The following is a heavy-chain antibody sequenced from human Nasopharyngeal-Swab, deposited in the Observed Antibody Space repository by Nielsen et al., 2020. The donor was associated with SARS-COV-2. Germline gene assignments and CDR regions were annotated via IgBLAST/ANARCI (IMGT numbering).Heavy chain of an antibody. CDR2: IWYDGSNK. V-gene: IGHV3-33*01. D-gene: IGHD2-15*01. J-gene: IGHJ4*02. Sequence: WIRQPPGKGLEWVAVIWYDGSNKYYADSVKGRFTISRDNSKNTLYLQMNSLRAEDTAVYYCARDGGYCSGGSCYPMIDYWGQGTLVTVPS. CDR3: ARDGGYCSGGSCYPMIDY.